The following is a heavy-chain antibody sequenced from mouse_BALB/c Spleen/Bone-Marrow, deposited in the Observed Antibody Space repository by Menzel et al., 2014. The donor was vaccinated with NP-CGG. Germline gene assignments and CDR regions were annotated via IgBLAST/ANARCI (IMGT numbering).Heavy chain of an antibody. J-gene: IGHJ3*01. V-gene: IGHV14-3*02. Sequence: VQLQQFGAELVKPGASVKLSCTASGFNIKDTYMHWVKRRPEQGLEWIGRIDPANGNTKYDPKFQGKATITADTSSNTAYLQLSSLTSEDTAVYYCARRGDGYYAWFAYWGQGTLVTVSA. CDR3: ARRGDGYYAWFAY. CDR1: GFNIKDTY. CDR2: IDPANGNT. D-gene: IGHD2-3*01.